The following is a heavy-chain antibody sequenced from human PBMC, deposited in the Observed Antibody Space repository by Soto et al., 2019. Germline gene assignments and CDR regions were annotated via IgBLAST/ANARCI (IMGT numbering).Heavy chain of an antibody. V-gene: IGHV1-18*01. CDR2: ISAYNGNT. J-gene: IGHJ4*02. CDR3: ARTRITIFGVVISSDY. CDR1: GYTFTSYG. D-gene: IGHD3-3*01. Sequence: ASVKVSCKASGYTFTSYGISWVRQAPGQGLEWMGWISAYNGNTNYAQKLQGRVTMTTDTSTSTAYMELRSLRSADTAVYYCARTRITIFGVVISSDYWGKGTLVTVPQ.